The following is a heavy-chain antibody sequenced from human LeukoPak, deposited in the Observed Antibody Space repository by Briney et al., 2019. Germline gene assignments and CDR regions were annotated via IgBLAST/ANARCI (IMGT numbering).Heavy chain of an antibody. Sequence: GRSLRLSCAASGFTFDDYAMPWVRQAPGKGLEWVSAISGSGGSTYYADSVKGRFTISRDNSKNTLYLQMNSLRAEDTAVYYCANPSLVLDYWGQGTLVTVSS. CDR2: ISGSGGST. CDR1: GFTFDDYA. V-gene: IGHV3-23*01. J-gene: IGHJ4*02. D-gene: IGHD6-13*01. CDR3: ANPSLVLDY.